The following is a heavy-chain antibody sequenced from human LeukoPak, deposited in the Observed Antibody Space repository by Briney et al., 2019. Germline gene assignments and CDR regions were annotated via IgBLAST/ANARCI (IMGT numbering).Heavy chain of an antibody. CDR1: GFTFSSYE. V-gene: IGHV3-23*01. J-gene: IGHJ4*02. Sequence: PGGSLRLSCAASGFTFSSYEMNWVRQAPGKGLEWVSSISGSGDSTYYADSVEGRFTISRDNSKNTLYLQMNSLRAEDTAVYYCAKTAGIAAAADFDYWGQGTLVTVSS. D-gene: IGHD6-13*01. CDR3: AKTAGIAAAADFDY. CDR2: ISGSGDST.